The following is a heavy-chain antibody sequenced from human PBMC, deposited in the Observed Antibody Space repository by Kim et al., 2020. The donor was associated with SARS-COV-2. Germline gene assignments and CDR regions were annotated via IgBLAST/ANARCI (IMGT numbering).Heavy chain of an antibody. CDR1: RITFSRYA. CDR2: VSSDGRNK. V-gene: IGHV3-30*04. J-gene: IGHJ5*02. Sequence: GGSLRLSCAASRITFSRYAMHWVRQAPGKGLEWVAAVSSDGRNKFYAESVKGRFTISRDNSKSTLYLQMNSLRFADTAVYYCATTGDNEGSWFDPWGQGT. CDR3: ATTGDNEGSWFDP. D-gene: IGHD4-17*01.